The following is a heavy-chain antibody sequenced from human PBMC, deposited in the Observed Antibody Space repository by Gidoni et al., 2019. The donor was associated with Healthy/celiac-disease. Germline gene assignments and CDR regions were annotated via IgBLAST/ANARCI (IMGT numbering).Heavy chain of an antibody. J-gene: IGHJ1*01. V-gene: IGHV4-30-4*01. CDR1: GGSISSGDYY. CDR3: ARAVRPTRGEYFQH. D-gene: IGHD3-16*01. CDR2: IYYSGST. Sequence: QVQLQASGPGLVKPSQTLSLTCPVSGGSISSGDYYWRWIRQPPGKGLEWIGYIYYSGSTYYNPSLKSRVTISVDTSKNQFSLKLSSVTAADTAVYYCARAVRPTRGEYFQHWGQGTLVTVSS.